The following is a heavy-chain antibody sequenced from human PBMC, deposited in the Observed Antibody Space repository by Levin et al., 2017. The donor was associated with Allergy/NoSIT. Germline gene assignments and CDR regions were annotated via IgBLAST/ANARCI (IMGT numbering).Heavy chain of an antibody. CDR3: ARGDRAIYYDSSGCPWVGDDAFDI. J-gene: IGHJ3*02. V-gene: IGHV6-1*01. D-gene: IGHD3-22*01. Sequence: SQTLSLTCAISGDSVSSNSAAWNWIRQSPSRGLEWLGRTYYRSKWYNDYAVSVKSRITINPDTSKNQFSLQLNSVTPEDTAVYYCARGDRAIYYDSSGCPWVGDDAFDIWGQGTMVTVSS. CDR1: GDSVSSNSAA. CDR2: TYYRSKWYN.